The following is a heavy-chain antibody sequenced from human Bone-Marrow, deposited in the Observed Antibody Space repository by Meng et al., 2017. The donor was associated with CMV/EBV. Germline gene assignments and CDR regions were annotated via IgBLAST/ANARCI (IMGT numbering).Heavy chain of an antibody. J-gene: IGHJ4*02. CDR2: IYYSGST. Sequence: GSLRLSCTVSGGSISSSSYYWGWIRQPPGKGLEWIGSIYYSGSTYYNPSLKSRVTISVDTSKNQLSLKLSSVTAADTAVYYCARVSGDIVVVPAYVWGQGTLVTVSS. D-gene: IGHD2-2*01. CDR3: ARVSGDIVVVPAYV. V-gene: IGHV4-39*07. CDR1: GGSISSSSYY.